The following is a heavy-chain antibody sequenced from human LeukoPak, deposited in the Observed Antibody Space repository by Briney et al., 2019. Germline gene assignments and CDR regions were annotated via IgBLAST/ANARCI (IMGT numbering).Heavy chain of an antibody. J-gene: IGHJ4*02. Sequence: GGSLRLSCAASGFTVSSNYMGWVRQAPGKGLEWVPVIYSGGSTYYADSVKGRFTISRDNSKNTLYLQMNSLRAEDTAVYYCARDRGSGYTDYWGQGTLVTVSS. CDR1: GFTVSSNY. CDR3: ARDRGSGYTDY. V-gene: IGHV3-66*01. CDR2: IYSGGST. D-gene: IGHD3-22*01.